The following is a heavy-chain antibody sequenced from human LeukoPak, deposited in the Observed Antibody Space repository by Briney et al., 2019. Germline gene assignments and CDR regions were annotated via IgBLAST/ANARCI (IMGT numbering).Heavy chain of an antibody. D-gene: IGHD1-26*01. V-gene: IGHV3-30*02. J-gene: IGHJ4*02. CDR2: IGYDGSNKYDGSSK. Sequence: PGGSLRLSCAASGFTFSSSGMHWVRQAPGKGLEWVTFIGYDGSNKYDGSSKYYADSVKGRFTISRDNSKNTLYLQMNSLRPEDTALYYCAKDYPSAVGASPFEYWGQGTLVTVS. CDR3: AKDYPSAVGASPFEY. CDR1: GFTFSSSG.